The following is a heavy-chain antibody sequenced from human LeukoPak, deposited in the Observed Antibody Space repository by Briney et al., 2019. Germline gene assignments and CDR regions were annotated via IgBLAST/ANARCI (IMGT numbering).Heavy chain of an antibody. CDR1: GYTFTSYG. CDR3: ARDHPRLITMVRGNPVDY. Sequence: GASVKVSCKASGYTFTSYGISWVRQAPGQGLEWMGWISAYNGNTNYAQKLQGRVTMTTDTSTSTAYMELRSLRSDDTAVYYCARDHPRLITMVRGNPVDYWGQGTLVTVSS. V-gene: IGHV1-18*01. J-gene: IGHJ4*02. D-gene: IGHD3-10*01. CDR2: ISAYNGNT.